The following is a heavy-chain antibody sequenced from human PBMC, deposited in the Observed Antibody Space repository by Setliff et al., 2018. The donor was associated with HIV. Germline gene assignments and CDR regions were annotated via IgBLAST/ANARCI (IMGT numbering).Heavy chain of an antibody. V-gene: IGHV1-2*04. J-gene: IGHJ4*02. Sequence: ASVKVSCKASGYSFTDYYIHWVRQAPGRGLEWMGWINPKSDGTNYAQKFQGWITMTRDTSISTAYMELSRLRSDDTAVYYCARGMDYYDTSGYYQYCFDYWGQGTLVTVSS. CDR3: ARGMDYYDTSGYYQYCFDY. CDR1: GYSFTDYY. D-gene: IGHD3-22*01. CDR2: INPKSDGT.